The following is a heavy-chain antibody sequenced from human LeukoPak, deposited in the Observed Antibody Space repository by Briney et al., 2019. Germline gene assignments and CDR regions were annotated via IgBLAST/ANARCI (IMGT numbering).Heavy chain of an antibody. D-gene: IGHD3-22*01. CDR3: ARGYYYDSSAYYPGWFDP. V-gene: IGHV3-11*01. Sequence: GGSLRLSCAASGFTFSDYYMSWTRQAPGKGLEWVSYISSSGSTIYYADSVKGRFTISRDNAKNSLYLQMHSLRAEDTAVYYCARGYYYDSSAYYPGWFDPWGQGTLVTVSS. J-gene: IGHJ5*02. CDR1: GFTFSDYY. CDR2: ISSSGSTI.